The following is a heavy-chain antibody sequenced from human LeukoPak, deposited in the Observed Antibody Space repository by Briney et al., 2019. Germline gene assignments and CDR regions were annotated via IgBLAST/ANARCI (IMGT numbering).Heavy chain of an antibody. D-gene: IGHD1-26*01. CDR3: ARFVGIGELDP. Sequence: AASVKVSCKASGYTFTSYGISWVRQAPGQGLEWMGWISAYNGNANYARKLQGRATMTTDTSTSTAYMELRSLRSDDTAVYYCARFVGIGELDPWGQGTLVTVSS. V-gene: IGHV1-18*01. CDR1: GYTFTSYG. J-gene: IGHJ5*02. CDR2: ISAYNGNA.